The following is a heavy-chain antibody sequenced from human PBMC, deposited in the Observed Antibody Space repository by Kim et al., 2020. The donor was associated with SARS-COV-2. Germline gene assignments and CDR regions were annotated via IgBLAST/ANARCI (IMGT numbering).Heavy chain of an antibody. D-gene: IGHD6-13*01. Sequence: NPSLKSRVTTSLDTSKNQCSLKLTSVTAADTAVYYCARGNSSNPYWYFDLWGRGTLVTVSS. CDR3: ARGNSSNPYWYFDL. J-gene: IGHJ2*01. V-gene: IGHV4-59*09.